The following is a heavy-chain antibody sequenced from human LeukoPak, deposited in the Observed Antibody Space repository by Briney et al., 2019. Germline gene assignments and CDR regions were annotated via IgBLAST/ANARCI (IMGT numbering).Heavy chain of an antibody. J-gene: IGHJ4*02. CDR2: IIDTGST. V-gene: IGHV4-34*12. D-gene: IGHD3-22*01. Sequence: SETLSLTCAVYGGSFSGYYWTWIRQPPGKGLEWIGEIIDTGSTKYNSSLKSRVTISVDTSKNQFSLKLSSVTAADTAVYYCARDRLRYFDYWGQGTLVTVSS. CDR1: GGSFSGYY. CDR3: ARDRLRYFDY.